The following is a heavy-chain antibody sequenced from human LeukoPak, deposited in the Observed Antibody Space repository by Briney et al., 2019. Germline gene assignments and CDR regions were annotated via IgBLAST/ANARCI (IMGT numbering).Heavy chain of an antibody. CDR1: GFAFSSYA. CDR2: ISSSGSTI. J-gene: IGHJ4*02. D-gene: IGHD4-23*01. Sequence: SGGSLRLSCAASGFAFSSYAMSWVRQAPGKGLEWVSYISSSGSTIYYADSVRGRFTISRDNAKNSLYLQMNSLRAEDTAVYYCARDSTVVTRYPLWGQGTLVTVSS. V-gene: IGHV3-48*04. CDR3: ARDSTVVTRYPL.